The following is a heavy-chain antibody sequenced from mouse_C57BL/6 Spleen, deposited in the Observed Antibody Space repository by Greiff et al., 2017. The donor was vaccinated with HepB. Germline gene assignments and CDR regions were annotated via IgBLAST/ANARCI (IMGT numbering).Heavy chain of an antibody. CDR2: ISSGSSTI. CDR3: ARGGTYYYGSSSDY. D-gene: IGHD1-1*01. J-gene: IGHJ2*01. CDR1: GFTFSDYG. Sequence: EVMLVESGGGLVKPGGSLKLSCAASGFTFSDYGMHWVRQAPEKGLEWVAYISSGSSTIYYADTVKGRFTISRDNAKNTLFLQMTSLRSEDTAMYYCARGGTYYYGSSSDYWGQGTTLTVSS. V-gene: IGHV5-17*01.